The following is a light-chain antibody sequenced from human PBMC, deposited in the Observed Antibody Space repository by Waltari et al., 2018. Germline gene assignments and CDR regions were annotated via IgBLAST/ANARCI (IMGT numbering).Light chain of an antibody. CDR3: MIWHSRAYV. J-gene: IGLJ1*01. V-gene: IGLV5-45*02. Sequence: QAVLTQPSSLSASPGASASLTCTLGSGINVGSYRIYWYQQKPGSPPQYLLNYKSDSDKEQGSGVPSRFSGSKDASANAGILVSSGLQSEDEADYYCMIWHSRAYVFGTGTKVSVL. CDR1: SGINVGSYR. CDR2: YKSDSDK.